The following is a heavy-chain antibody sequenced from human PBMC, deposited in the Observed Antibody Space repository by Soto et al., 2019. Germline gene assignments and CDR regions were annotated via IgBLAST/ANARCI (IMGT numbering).Heavy chain of an antibody. CDR1: GFTFSNVY. Sequence: GGSLRLSCAGSGFTFSNVYMSWIRQAPGKGLEYISYISSSGTSAKYADSVKGRFTISRDNAKNSLYLQMNSLRADDTAVYYCARDRGEMAGNYIDSWGQGTLVTVS. CDR2: ISSSGTSA. CDR3: ARDRGEMAGNYIDS. J-gene: IGHJ4*02. D-gene: IGHD3-10*01. V-gene: IGHV3-11*05.